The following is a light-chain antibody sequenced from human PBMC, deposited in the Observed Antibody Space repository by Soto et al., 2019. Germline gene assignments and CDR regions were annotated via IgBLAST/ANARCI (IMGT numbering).Light chain of an antibody. J-gene: IGLJ1*01. Sequence: QSVLTQPPSVSGAPGQRVTISCTGSSSNIGAGYDVHWYQVLPGTAPKLLIYDNDNRPSGVPDRFSGSKSGTSASLAITGLRAEDEGDYFCQSYDNSLTVLYVFGTGTKLTVL. CDR3: QSYDNSLTVLYV. V-gene: IGLV1-40*01. CDR1: SSNIGAGYD. CDR2: DND.